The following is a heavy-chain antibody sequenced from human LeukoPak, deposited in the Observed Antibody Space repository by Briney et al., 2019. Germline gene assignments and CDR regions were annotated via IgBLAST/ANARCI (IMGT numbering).Heavy chain of an antibody. CDR1: GGSISSSSYY. D-gene: IGHD6-13*01. CDR2: IYYSGST. CDR3: ATTNRYIAAAGTFDY. J-gene: IGHJ4*02. V-gene: IGHV4-39*01. Sequence: PSETLSLTCTVSGGSISSSSYYWGWIRQPPGKGLEWIGSIYYSGSTYYNSSLKSRVTISVDTSKNQFSLKLSSVTAADTAVYYCATTNRYIAAAGTFDYWGQGTLVTVSS.